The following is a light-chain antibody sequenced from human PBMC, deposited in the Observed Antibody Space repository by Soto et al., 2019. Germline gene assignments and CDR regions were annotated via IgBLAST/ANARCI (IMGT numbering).Light chain of an antibody. CDR3: APWDDSLNAGV. CDR2: SNN. J-gene: IGLJ3*02. CDR1: SSNIGSNT. V-gene: IGLV1-44*01. Sequence: QSVLTQPPSASGTPGQRVTISCSGSSSNIGSNTVNWYQQLPGTAPKLLIYSNNQRPSGVPDRFSGSKSGTSASLAISGLQSEDEADYYCAPWDDSLNAGVFGGGTKLTVL.